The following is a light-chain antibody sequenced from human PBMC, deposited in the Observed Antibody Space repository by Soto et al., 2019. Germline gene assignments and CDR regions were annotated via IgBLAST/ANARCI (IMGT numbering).Light chain of an antibody. V-gene: IGKV1-39*01. Sequence: DIQMTQSPSSLSASVGDRVTITCRASQSISSYLNWYQQKPGKAPKLLIYAASSLQSGVPSRFSGSGSGTDFTLTISSLQPEDFATYYCQQSYSTLGATFGGGTKVEI. CDR1: QSISSY. J-gene: IGKJ4*01. CDR2: AAS. CDR3: QQSYSTLGAT.